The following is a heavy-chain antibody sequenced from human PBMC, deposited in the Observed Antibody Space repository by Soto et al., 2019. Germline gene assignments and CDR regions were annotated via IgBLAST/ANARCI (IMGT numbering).Heavy chain of an antibody. J-gene: IGHJ4*02. D-gene: IGHD2-15*01. V-gene: IGHV3-23*01. CDR3: AKGLINDGWYAED. Sequence: EVHLLESGGGLVHPGESLRLSCGASGFTFSSCVMTWVRQAPGKGLEWVSCITDSGTGTYYADSVKGRFTISRDNSKNTMYLQMNNLIAEDTGVYYGAKGLINDGWYAEDWGQGTLVTVSS. CDR1: GFTFSSCV. CDR2: ITDSGTGT.